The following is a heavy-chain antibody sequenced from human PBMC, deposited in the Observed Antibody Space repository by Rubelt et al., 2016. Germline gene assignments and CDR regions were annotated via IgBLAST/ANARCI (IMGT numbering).Heavy chain of an antibody. V-gene: IGHV4-34*01. Sequence: GYYWSWICQPPGKGLEWIGAINHSGSTNYNPSLKSRVTISVDTSKNQFSLKLSSVTAADTAVYYCARLSSGWYYFDYWGQGTLVTVSS. J-gene: IGHJ4*02. D-gene: IGHD6-19*01. CDR2: INHSGST. CDR3: ARLSSGWYYFDY. CDR1: GYY.